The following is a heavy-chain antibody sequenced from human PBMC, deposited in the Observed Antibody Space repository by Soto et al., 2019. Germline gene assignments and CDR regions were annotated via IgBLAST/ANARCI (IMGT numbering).Heavy chain of an antibody. CDR3: AKDARDTGGNSGIDY. V-gene: IGHV3-23*01. CDR1: EFTFNSYA. D-gene: IGHD2-21*02. Sequence: PGGSLRLSCGASEFTFNSYAMSWVRQAPGMGLEWVSSIIGSGAITYYADSVKGRFTISRDNSKSTLYLQMNSLRVEDTALYYCAKDARDTGGNSGIDYWGQGTLVTVSS. CDR2: IIGSGAIT. J-gene: IGHJ4*02.